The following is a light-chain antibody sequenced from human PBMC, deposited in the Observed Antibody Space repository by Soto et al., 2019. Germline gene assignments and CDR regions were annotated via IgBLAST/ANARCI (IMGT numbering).Light chain of an antibody. J-gene: IGKJ1*01. V-gene: IGKV1-39*01. Sequence: DIQMTQSPSSLSASFGDSVTITCLTIQHFHRYLSWYQQIPGRAPKLLIYSASSLVSGVPPRFRGSASGTEFTLSISSLQREDFATYFCQQSSNIPWTFGQGTKVDIK. CDR2: SAS. CDR3: QQSSNIPWT. CDR1: QHFHRY.